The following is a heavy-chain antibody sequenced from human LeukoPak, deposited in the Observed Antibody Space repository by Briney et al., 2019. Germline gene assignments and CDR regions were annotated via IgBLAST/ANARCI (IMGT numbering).Heavy chain of an antibody. D-gene: IGHD3-3*01. V-gene: IGHV4-34*01. Sequence: SETLSLTCAVYGGSFSGYYWSWIRQPPGEGLEWIGEINHSGSTNYNPSLKSRVTISVDTSKNQFSLKLSSVTAADTAVYYCARGNYDFWGGYYTGYYYYMDAWGKGTTVTVSS. J-gene: IGHJ6*03. CDR3: ARGNYDFWGGYYTGYYYYMDA. CDR1: GGSFSGYY. CDR2: INHSGST.